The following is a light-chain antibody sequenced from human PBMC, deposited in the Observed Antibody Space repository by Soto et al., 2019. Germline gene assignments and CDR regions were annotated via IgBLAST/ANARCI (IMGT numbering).Light chain of an antibody. CDR2: ENN. Sequence: QSVLTQPPSVSEAPGQRVTISCTGSSSNIGAGYEAHWYQQVPGTAPKLLIYENNNRPSGVPDRFSGSKSGTSASLAITGLXXXXXXEYYCQSYDSSLSGYVFGTGTKLTV. CDR3: QSYDSSLSGYV. CDR1: SSNIGAGYE. J-gene: IGLJ1*01. V-gene: IGLV1-40*01.